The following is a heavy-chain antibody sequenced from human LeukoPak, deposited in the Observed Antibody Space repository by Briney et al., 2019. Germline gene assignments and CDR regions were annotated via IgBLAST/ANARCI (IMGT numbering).Heavy chain of an antibody. CDR1: GGSISSYY. CDR3: AGTYSGSYTGAYYFDY. Sequence: SETLSLTCTVSGGSISSYYWSWIRQPPGKGLEWIGYIYYSGSTNYNPSLKSRVTISVDTSKNQFSLKLSSVTAADTAVYYCAGTYSGSYTGAYYFDYWGQGTLVTVSS. V-gene: IGHV4-59*01. D-gene: IGHD1-26*01. J-gene: IGHJ4*02. CDR2: IYYSGST.